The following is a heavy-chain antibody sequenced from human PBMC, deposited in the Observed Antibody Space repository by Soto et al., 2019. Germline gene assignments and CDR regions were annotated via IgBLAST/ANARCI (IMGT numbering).Heavy chain of an antibody. J-gene: IGHJ5*02. CDR1: GFTFSSYA. D-gene: IGHD3-10*01. CDR3: AREYYGSGSTRHKNWFDP. CDR2: ISYDGSNK. Sequence: QVQLVESGGGVVQPGRSLRLSCAASGFTFSSYAMHWVRQAPGKGLEWVAVISYDGSNKYYADSVKGRFTISRDNSKNTLYLQMNSLRAEDTAVYYCAREYYGSGSTRHKNWFDPWGQGTLVTVSS. V-gene: IGHV3-30-3*01.